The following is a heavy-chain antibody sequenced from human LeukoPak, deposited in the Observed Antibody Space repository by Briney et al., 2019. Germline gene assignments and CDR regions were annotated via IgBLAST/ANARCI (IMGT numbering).Heavy chain of an antibody. CDR3: ARDDGQQLVFDY. J-gene: IGHJ4*02. Sequence: GGSLRLSCAASGFTFSSYEMNWVRQAPGKGLEWVSYISSSGSTIYYADSVKGRFTISRDNAKNFLYLQMNSLRAEDTAVYYCARDDGQQLVFDYWGQGTLVTVSS. CDR1: GFTFSSYE. CDR2: ISSSGSTI. V-gene: IGHV3-48*03. D-gene: IGHD6-6*01.